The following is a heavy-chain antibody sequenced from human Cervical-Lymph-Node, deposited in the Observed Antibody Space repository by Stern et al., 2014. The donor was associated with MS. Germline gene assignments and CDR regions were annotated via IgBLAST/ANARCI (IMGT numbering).Heavy chain of an antibody. Sequence: EVQLVESGGGLVQPGGSLRLSCAGSGFNFRDHYMDWVRQPPGKGLEWIARVRDEGSGYSTDYAASVKGRFSISRDDARNSVYLQMNSLRTDDTAVYYCADVGAFLPWGQGTLVTVS. V-gene: IGHV3-72*01. CDR1: GFNFRDHY. CDR3: ADVGAFLP. D-gene: IGHD1-26*01. CDR2: VRDEGSGYST. J-gene: IGHJ4*02.